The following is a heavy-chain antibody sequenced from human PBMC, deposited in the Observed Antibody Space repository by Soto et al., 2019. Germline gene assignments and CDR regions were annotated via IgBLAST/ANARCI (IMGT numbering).Heavy chain of an antibody. CDR1: GGSISSGGYY. Sequence: SETLSLTCTVSGGSISSGGYYWSWIRQHPGKGLEWIGYIYYSGSTYYNPSLKSRVTISVDTSKNQFSLKLSSVTAADTAVYYCARLAVGYYDSSANYYEYFQHWGQGTLVTVSS. D-gene: IGHD3-22*01. V-gene: IGHV4-31*03. J-gene: IGHJ1*01. CDR2: IYYSGST. CDR3: ARLAVGYYDSSANYYEYFQH.